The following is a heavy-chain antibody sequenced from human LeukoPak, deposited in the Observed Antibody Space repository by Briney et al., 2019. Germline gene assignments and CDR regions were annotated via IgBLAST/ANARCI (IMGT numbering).Heavy chain of an antibody. CDR3: ARTPLYDYVWGSYRRPPYFDH. Sequence: SSETLSLTCAVYGGSFSGYYWSWIRQPPGKGLEWIGEINHSGSTNHNPSLKSRVTISVDTSKNQFSLKLSSVTAADTAVYYCARTPLYDYVWGSYRRPPYFDHWGQGTLVTVSS. CDR2: INHSGST. D-gene: IGHD3-16*02. J-gene: IGHJ4*02. V-gene: IGHV4-34*01. CDR1: GGSFSGYY.